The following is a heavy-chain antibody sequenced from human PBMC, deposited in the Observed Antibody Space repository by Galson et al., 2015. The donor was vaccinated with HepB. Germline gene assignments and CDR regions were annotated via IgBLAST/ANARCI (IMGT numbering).Heavy chain of an antibody. Sequence: SLRLSCAASGFTFSRFWMHWVRQAPGKGLVWVSRLNGDGSSTNYADSVKGRFTISRDNAKNTLYLQMNSLRPEDTAVYYCARGEGTFSALVDYWGQGTLVTVSS. CDR3: ARGEGTFSALVDY. V-gene: IGHV3-74*01. CDR2: LNGDGSST. D-gene: IGHD3-10*01. J-gene: IGHJ4*02. CDR1: GFTFSRFW.